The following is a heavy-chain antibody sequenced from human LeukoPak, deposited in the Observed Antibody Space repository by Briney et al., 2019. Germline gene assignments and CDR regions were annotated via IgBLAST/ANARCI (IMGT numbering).Heavy chain of an antibody. J-gene: IGHJ4*02. CDR3: ARVQYSSSWHFDY. D-gene: IGHD6-13*01. CDR2: INSDGSST. Sequence: AGGSLRLSCAASGFTFSSYAMHWVRQAPGKGLVWVSRINSDGSSTSYADSVKGRFTISRDNAKNTLYLQMNSLRAEDTAVYYCARVQYSSSWHFDYWGQGTLVTVSS. CDR1: GFTFSSYA. V-gene: IGHV3-74*01.